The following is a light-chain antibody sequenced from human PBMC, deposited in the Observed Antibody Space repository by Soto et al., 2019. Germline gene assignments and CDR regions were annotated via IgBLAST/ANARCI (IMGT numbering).Light chain of an antibody. Sequence: QSVLTQPPSASGTPGQTVTISCSGSSSNIGSAYIYWYQHLPGTAPKLLIYRNNQRPSGVPDRFSASKSGTSASLAISGLRSEDDADYYCAAWDDNVDGVLFGGGTKVTVL. CDR3: AAWDDNVDGVL. V-gene: IGLV1-47*01. CDR2: RNN. CDR1: SSNIGSAY. J-gene: IGLJ2*01.